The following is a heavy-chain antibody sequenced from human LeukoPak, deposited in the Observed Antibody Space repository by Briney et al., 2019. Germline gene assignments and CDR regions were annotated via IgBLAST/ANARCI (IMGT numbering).Heavy chain of an antibody. D-gene: IGHD5-18*01. CDR3: ARGGRGYSYGYRVVNAFDI. J-gene: IGHJ3*02. CDR1: GGSFSGYY. CDR2: INHSGST. V-gene: IGHV4-34*01. Sequence: SETLSLTCAVYGGSFSGYYWSWIRQPPGKGLEWIGEINHSGSTNYNPPLKSRVTISVDTSKNQFSLKLSSVTAADTAVYYCARGGRGYSYGYRVVNAFDIWGQGTMVTVSS.